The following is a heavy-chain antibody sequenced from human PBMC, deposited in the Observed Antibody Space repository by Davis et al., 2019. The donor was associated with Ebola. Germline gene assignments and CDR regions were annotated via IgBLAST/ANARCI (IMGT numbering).Heavy chain of an antibody. CDR3: ANLGALDV. Sequence: GEFLKISCAASGFTFNNYAMNWIRQAPGKGLEWVSGISGSGTSTTYSESVRGRFTISRDNSNNTVYLQMKSLRAEDTGVYYCANLGALDVWGQGTTVTVAS. CDR1: GFTFNNYA. V-gene: IGHV3-23*01. J-gene: IGHJ6*02. CDR2: ISGSGTST.